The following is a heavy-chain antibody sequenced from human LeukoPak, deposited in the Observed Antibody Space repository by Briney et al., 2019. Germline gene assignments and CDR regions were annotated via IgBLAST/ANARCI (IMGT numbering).Heavy chain of an antibody. CDR2: IKHDGSEK. J-gene: IGHJ4*02. Sequence: GGSLRLSCAASGFNFDDYGMSWVRQAPGKGLEWVANIKHDGSEKYYVDSVKGRFTISRDNAKNSLYLQMNSLRAEDTAVYYCARVGYFAGYYWGQGTLVTVSS. D-gene: IGHD3-9*01. CDR3: ARVGYFAGYY. V-gene: IGHV3-7*04. CDR1: GFNFDDYG.